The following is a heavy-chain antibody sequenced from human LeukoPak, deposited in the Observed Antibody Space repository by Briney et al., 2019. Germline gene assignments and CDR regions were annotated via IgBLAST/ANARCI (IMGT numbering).Heavy chain of an antibody. Sequence: SETLSLTCTVSGSSISSSSYYWGWIHQPPGKGLEWIGSIYYSGSTYYNPSLKSRVTISVDTSKNQFSLKLSSVTAADTAVYYCARKAVGGYFDLWGRGTLFTVSS. J-gene: IGHJ2*01. D-gene: IGHD6-19*01. CDR1: GSSISSSSYY. CDR3: ARKAVGGYFDL. V-gene: IGHV4-39*01. CDR2: IYYSGST.